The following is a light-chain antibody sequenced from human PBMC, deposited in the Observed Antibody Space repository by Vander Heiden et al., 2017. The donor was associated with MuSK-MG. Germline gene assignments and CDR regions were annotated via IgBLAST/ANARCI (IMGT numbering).Light chain of an antibody. J-gene: IGLJ1*01. Sequence: QSVLTQPPSVSGAPGQRVTIPCTGSSSNIGAGYDVHWYQQLPGTAPKLLIYGNSNRPSGVPDRFSGSKSGTSASLAITGLQAEDEADYYCQSYDSSLSGYVFGTGTTVTVL. CDR3: QSYDSSLSGYV. CDR1: SSNIGAGYD. V-gene: IGLV1-40*01. CDR2: GNS.